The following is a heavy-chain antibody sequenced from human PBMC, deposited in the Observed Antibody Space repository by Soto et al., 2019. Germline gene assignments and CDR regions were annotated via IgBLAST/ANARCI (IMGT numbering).Heavy chain of an antibody. D-gene: IGHD3-9*01. CDR1: GGSVSSCSYY. J-gene: IGHJ6*02. CDR2: IYYSGST. CDR3: ARDGPARSVLRYFEHYYYYGMEV. Sequence: PSETLSLTCTVSGGSVSSCSYYWSWIRQPPGKGLEWIGYIYYSGSTNYNPSLKSRVTISVDTSKNQFSLKLSSVTAADTAVYYCARDGPARSVLRYFEHYYYYGMEVWGQGPRSPSP. V-gene: IGHV4-61*01.